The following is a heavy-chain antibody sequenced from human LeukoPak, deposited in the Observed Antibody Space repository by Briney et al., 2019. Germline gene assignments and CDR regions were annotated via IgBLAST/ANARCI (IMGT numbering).Heavy chain of an antibody. CDR2: IYSGGST. CDR1: GFTVSSNY. V-gene: IGHV3-53*01. Sequence: GGSLRLSCAASGFTVSSNYMSWVRQAPGKGLEWVSVIYSGGSTYYADSVKGRFTISRDNSKNTLYLQMNSLRAEDTAVYYCAKDCPYYDFWSGYLDYFDYWGQGTLVTVSS. J-gene: IGHJ4*02. D-gene: IGHD3-3*01. CDR3: AKDCPYYDFWSGYLDYFDY.